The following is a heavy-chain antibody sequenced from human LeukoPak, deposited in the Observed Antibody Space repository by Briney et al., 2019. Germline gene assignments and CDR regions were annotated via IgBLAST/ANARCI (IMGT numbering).Heavy chain of an antibody. V-gene: IGHV3-48*01. CDR1: GFTFSSYS. J-gene: IGHJ4*02. D-gene: IGHD5-18*01. Sequence: GGSLRLSCAASGFTFSSYSMNWVRQAPGRGVEGVSYISSSSSTLYYADSVKGRFTISRDNAKNSLYLQMNTLRAEDRAVYYCARDLENTDMAYGGFYFDSWGQGTLVTVSS. CDR2: ISSSSSTL. CDR3: ARDLENTDMAYGGFYFDS.